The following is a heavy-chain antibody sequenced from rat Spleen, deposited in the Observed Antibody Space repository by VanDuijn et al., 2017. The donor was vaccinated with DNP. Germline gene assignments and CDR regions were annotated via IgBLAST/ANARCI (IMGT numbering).Heavy chain of an antibody. Sequence: EVQLVESGGGLVQPGRSLKLSCAASGFTFSSFPMAWVRQAPTKGLELVAYISYAGGSTYHGDSVKGRFTISRDNAESTLYLQMNSLRSEDTATYYCVRDGLNYGGLFAYWGQGTLVTVSS. CDR2: ISYAGGST. CDR3: VRDGLNYGGLFAY. CDR1: GFTFSSFP. J-gene: IGHJ3*01. D-gene: IGHD1-11*01. V-gene: IGHV5S23*01.